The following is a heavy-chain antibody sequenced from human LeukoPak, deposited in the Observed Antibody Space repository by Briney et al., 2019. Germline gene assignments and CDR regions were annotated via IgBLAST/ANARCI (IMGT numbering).Heavy chain of an antibody. D-gene: IGHD2-2*01. CDR3: AREDQLEGYYYYYYMDV. V-gene: IGHV4-4*07. Sequence: SETLSLTCTVSGGSISSYYWSWIRQPAGKGLEWIGRIYTRGSTNYNPSLKSRVTMSVDTSKNQFSLKLSSVTAADTAVYYCAREDQLEGYYYYYYMDVWGKGTTVTVSS. CDR1: GGSISSYY. J-gene: IGHJ6*03. CDR2: IYTRGST.